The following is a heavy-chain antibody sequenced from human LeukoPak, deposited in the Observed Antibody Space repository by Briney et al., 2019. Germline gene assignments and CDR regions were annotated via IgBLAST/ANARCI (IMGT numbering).Heavy chain of an antibody. Sequence: PGGALRLSCAASGFTFSTYGMHWVRQAPGRGLEWVSFLRYDGSNKYYADSVKGGFTSSRDNSNKTLYLQMTSRRAEDQYVYYCAKPLTHNIFGAFDYWGQGTLVTVSS. CDR1: GFTFSTYG. CDR2: LRYDGSNK. V-gene: IGHV3-30*02. CDR3: AKPLTHNIFGAFDY. D-gene: IGHD3-3*01. J-gene: IGHJ4*02.